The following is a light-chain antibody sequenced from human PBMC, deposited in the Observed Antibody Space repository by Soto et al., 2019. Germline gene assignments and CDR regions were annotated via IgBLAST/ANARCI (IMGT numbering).Light chain of an antibody. J-gene: IGLJ2*01. CDR1: SSDVGGYNY. Sequence: QSVLTQPASVSGSPGQSITISCTGTSSDVGGYNYDSWYQQHPGKAPKLMIYDVSNRPSGVSNRFSGSKSGNTASLTISGLQAEDEADYYCSSYTSSSTVFGGGTKLTVL. CDR2: DVS. CDR3: SSYTSSSTV. V-gene: IGLV2-14*01.